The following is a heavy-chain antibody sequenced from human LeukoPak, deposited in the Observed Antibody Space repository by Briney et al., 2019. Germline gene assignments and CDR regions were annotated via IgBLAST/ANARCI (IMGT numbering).Heavy chain of an antibody. Sequence: PSQTLSLTCAVSGDSISSGDYSWSWIRQPSGKGLEWIGYIFHSGSSYYNPSHKSRVTISVDKSKNQFSLRLTSVTAADTAVYYCARELWFVNAPGSWFDPWGQGTLVTVSS. J-gene: IGHJ5*02. V-gene: IGHV4-30-2*01. CDR1: GDSISSGDYS. CDR2: IFHSGSS. CDR3: ARELWFVNAPGSWFDP. D-gene: IGHD3-10*01.